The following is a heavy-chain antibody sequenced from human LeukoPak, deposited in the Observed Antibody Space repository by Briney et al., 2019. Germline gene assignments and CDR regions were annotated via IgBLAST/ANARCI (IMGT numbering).Heavy chain of an antibody. CDR3: ARSTVPSGYSYFDY. J-gene: IGHJ4*02. CDR2: INHSGST. Sequence: SETLSLTCAVYGGSFSGYYWSWIRQPPGKGLEWIGEINHSGSTNYNPSLKSRVTISVDTSKNQFSLKLSSVTAADTAVYYCARSTVPSGYSYFDYWGQGTLVTVSS. CDR1: GGSFSGYY. D-gene: IGHD5-18*01. V-gene: IGHV4-34*01.